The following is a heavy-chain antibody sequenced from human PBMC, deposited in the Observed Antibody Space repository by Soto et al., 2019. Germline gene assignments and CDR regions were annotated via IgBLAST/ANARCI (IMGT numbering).Heavy chain of an antibody. J-gene: IGHJ6*03. CDR1: GFTFSSYS. Sequence: EVQLVESGGGLVKPGGSLRLSCAASGFTFSSYSMNWVRQAPGKGLEWVSSISSSSSYIYYADSVKGRFTISRDNAKNSLYLQMNSLRAEDTAVYYCARDQAPFRRIYYYYYMDVWGKGTTVTVSS. CDR2: ISSSSSYI. V-gene: IGHV3-21*01. CDR3: ARDQAPFRRIYYYYYMDV.